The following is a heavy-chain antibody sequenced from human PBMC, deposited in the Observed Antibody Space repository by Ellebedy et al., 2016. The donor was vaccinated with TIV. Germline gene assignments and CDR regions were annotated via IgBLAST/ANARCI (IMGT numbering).Heavy chain of an antibody. Sequence: GESLKISCEASGFSFRSYWMSWVRQAPGKGLEWVANIYQDGSTQYYVDSVKCRFTISRDNAKNSLVLQMNSLRVEDTAVYYCARRGSYGDYAVQVNSWFDRWGRGTLVSVSS. J-gene: IGHJ5*02. V-gene: IGHV3-7*01. CDR1: GFSFRSYW. CDR2: IYQDGSTQ. D-gene: IGHD3-16*01. CDR3: ARRGSYGDYAVQVNSWFDR.